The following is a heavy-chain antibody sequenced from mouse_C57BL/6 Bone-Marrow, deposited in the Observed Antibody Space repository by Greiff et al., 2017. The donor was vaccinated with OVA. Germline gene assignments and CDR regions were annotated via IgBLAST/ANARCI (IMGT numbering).Heavy chain of an antibody. Sequence: QVQLKQPGAELVKPGASVKLSCKASGYTFTSYWMHWVKQRPGQGLAWIGMIHPNSGSTNYNEKFKSKATLTVDKSSSTAYMQLSSLTSEDSAVYYCARLIYLDYVDYWGQGTTLTVSS. D-gene: IGHD5-5*01. J-gene: IGHJ2*01. V-gene: IGHV1-64*01. CDR1: GYTFTSYW. CDR3: ARLIYLDYVDY. CDR2: IHPNSGST.